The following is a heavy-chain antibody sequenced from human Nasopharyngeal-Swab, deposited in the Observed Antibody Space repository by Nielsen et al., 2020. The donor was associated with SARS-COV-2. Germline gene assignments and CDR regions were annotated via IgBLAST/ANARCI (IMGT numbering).Heavy chain of an antibody. J-gene: IGHJ6*02. V-gene: IGHV3-53*01. CDR1: GFTVSSNY. D-gene: IGHD6-13*01. Sequence: GESLKISCAASGFTVSSNYMSWVRQAPGKGLEWVSVIYSSGSTYYDDYVKGRFTIIRDNSKNTLYLQMNSLRAEDTAVYYCARGIAAAGTLYYYNGMAVWGQGTTVTVSS. CDR3: ARGIAAAGTLYYYNGMAV. CDR2: IYSSGST.